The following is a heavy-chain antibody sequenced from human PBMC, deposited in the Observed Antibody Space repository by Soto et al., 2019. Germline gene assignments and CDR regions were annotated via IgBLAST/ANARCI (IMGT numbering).Heavy chain of an antibody. CDR1: GGSISSSSYY. CDR3: ASPKIAFYNWFDP. Sequence: QLQLQESGPGLVKPSETLSLTCTVSGGSISSSSYYWGWIRQPPGKGLEWIGSIYYSGSTYYNPSLQRRDTVSVDTSKNQFSLKLSSLTAADTAGYYCASPKIAFYNWFDPWGQGTLVPVSS. CDR2: IYYSGST. J-gene: IGHJ5*02. V-gene: IGHV4-39*01.